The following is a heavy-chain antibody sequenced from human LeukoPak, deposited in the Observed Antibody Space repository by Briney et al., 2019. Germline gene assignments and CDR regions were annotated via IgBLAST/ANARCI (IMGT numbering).Heavy chain of an antibody. CDR3: AKDGVVVVPAAWHDY. CDR2: ISGSGGST. Sequence: GGSLRLSCAASGFTFSSYAMSWVRQAPWKGLEWVSAISGSGGSTYYADSVKGRFTISRDSSKNTLYLQMNSLRADDTAVYYCAKDGVVVVPAAWHDYWGQGTLVTVSS. D-gene: IGHD2-2*01. V-gene: IGHV3-23*01. CDR1: GFTFSSYA. J-gene: IGHJ4*02.